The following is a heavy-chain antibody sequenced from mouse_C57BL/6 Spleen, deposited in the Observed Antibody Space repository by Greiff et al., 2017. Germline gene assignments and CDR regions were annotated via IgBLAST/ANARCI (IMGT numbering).Heavy chain of an antibody. CDR3: ARREYSNVTFYYAMDY. Sequence: QVQLQQPGPELVKPGASVKMSCKASGYTFTSYWITWVKQRPGQGLEWIGGIYPGSGSTNYNEQFKSKATLTVDTSSSTAYMQLSSLTSEDSAVYYCARREYSNVTFYYAMDYWGQGTSVTVSA. V-gene: IGHV1-55*01. D-gene: IGHD2-5*01. J-gene: IGHJ4*01. CDR2: IYPGSGST. CDR1: GYTFTSYW.